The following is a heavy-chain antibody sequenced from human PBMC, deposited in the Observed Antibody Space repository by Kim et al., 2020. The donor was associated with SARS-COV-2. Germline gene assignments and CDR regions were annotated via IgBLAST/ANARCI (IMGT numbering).Heavy chain of an antibody. Sequence: SETLSLTCTVSGYSISSGYYWGWIRQPPGKGLEWIGSIYHSGSTYYNPSLKSRVTISVDTSNNQFSLKLSSVTAADTAVYYCARILITFGGVIAYFDYWG. D-gene: IGHD3-16*02. CDR3: ARILITFGGVIAYFDY. V-gene: IGHV4-38-2*02. CDR1: GYSISSGYY. J-gene: IGHJ4*01. CDR2: IYHSGST.